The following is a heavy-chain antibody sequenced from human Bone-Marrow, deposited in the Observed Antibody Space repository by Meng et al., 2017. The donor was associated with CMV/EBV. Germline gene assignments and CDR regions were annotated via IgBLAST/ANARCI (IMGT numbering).Heavy chain of an antibody. CDR3: ARGGGGDIVVVPAASGYYFPRDY. CDR1: GYTFTGYY. D-gene: IGHD2-2*01. V-gene: IGHV1-2*02. J-gene: IGHJ4*02. Sequence: ASVKVSCKASGYTFTGYYMHWVRQAPGQRLEWMGWINPNSGGTNYAQKFQGRVTMTRDTSISTAYMELSRLSSEDTAVYYCARGGGGDIVVVPAASGYYFPRDYWGQGTLVTVYS. CDR2: INPNSGGT.